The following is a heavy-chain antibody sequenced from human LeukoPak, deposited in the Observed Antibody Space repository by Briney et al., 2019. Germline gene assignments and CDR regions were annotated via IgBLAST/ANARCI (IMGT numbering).Heavy chain of an antibody. Sequence: PGGSLRLSCAASGLTFSNYVMSWVRQAPGKGLEWVSSISSSSSYIYYADSVKGRFTISRDNAKNSLYLQMNSLRAEDTAVYYCAGRRGGSFLYWGQGTLVTVSS. CDR2: ISSSSSYI. CDR1: GLTFSNYV. CDR3: AGRRGGSFLY. J-gene: IGHJ4*02. V-gene: IGHV3-21*01. D-gene: IGHD1-26*01.